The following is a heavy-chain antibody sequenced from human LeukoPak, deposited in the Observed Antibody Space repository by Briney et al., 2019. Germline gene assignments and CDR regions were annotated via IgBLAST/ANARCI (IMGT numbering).Heavy chain of an antibody. CDR2: IYPGDSDT. CDR1: GYSFTSYW. D-gene: IGHD3-10*01. Sequence: HGEALKISFKGSGYSFTSYWIGWVRQMPGKSLEWMGIIYPGDSDTRYSPSFQGQVTISADKSISTAYLQWSSLKASDTAMYYCAFHDGSGRYYFDYWGQGTLVTVSS. J-gene: IGHJ4*02. V-gene: IGHV5-51*01. CDR3: AFHDGSGRYYFDY.